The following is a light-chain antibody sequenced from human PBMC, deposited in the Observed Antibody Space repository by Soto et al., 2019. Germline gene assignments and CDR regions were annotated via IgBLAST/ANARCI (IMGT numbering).Light chain of an antibody. CDR1: QSVSSD. J-gene: IGKJ1*01. V-gene: IGKV3-15*01. CDR3: QQYNTWHPKMA. Sequence: LSVFPGETATLSCRASQSVSSDLAWYQHRPGQAPRLLIYGASTRATGIPARFRGSGSGTEFRLTISSLQSEDFATYYCQQYNTWHPKMAFGRGTKVEIK. CDR2: GAS.